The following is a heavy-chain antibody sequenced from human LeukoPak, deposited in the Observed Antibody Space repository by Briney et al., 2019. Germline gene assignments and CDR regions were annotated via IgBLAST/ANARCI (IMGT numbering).Heavy chain of an antibody. CDR3: AKEAYYDILYNSQAEGYMDV. CDR1: GFTFSSYS. J-gene: IGHJ6*03. CDR2: ISSSSSYI. D-gene: IGHD3-9*01. V-gene: IGHV3-21*04. Sequence: GGSLRLSCAASGFTFSSYSMNWVRQAPGKGLEWVSSISSSSSYIYYADSVKGRFTISRDNAKNSLYLQLNSLRPEDTALYYCAKEAYYDILYNSQAEGYMDVWGKGTTVTVSS.